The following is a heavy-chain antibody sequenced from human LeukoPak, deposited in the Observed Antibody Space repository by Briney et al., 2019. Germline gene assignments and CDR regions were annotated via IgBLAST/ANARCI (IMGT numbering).Heavy chain of an antibody. Sequence: PGGSLRLSCEGSGFIFSSYAMTWVRQAPGKGLQWVSSISANGESTYYADSMKGRFTISRDNSKNTLSLQMNSLRAEDTAVYFCAKGWEFRVVIPAAVSWGQGTLVTVSS. CDR2: ISANGEST. CDR1: GFIFSSYA. D-gene: IGHD3-3*01. CDR3: AKGWEFRVVIPAAVS. J-gene: IGHJ5*02. V-gene: IGHV3-23*01.